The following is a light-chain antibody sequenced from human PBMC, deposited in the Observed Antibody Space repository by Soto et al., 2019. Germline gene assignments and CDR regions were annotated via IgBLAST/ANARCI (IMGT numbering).Light chain of an antibody. V-gene: IGLV2-23*01. CDR2: EDV. Sequence: QSVLTQPASVSGSPGQSITISCTGTSSDVGKYNLVSWYQQHPGKAPKLMIYEDVERPSGISNRFSGSKSGNTASLTISGLRTEDEADYHCCSYAGGTSVVFGGGTKLTVL. J-gene: IGLJ2*01. CDR3: CSYAGGTSVV. CDR1: SSDVGKYNL.